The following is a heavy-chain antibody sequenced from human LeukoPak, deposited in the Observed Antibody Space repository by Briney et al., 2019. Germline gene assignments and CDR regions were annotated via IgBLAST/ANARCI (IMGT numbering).Heavy chain of an antibody. V-gene: IGHV3-23*01. Sequence: LGGSLRLSCAASGFTFSSYAMSWVRQAPGKGLEWVSAIRGSDSSTYYADSVKGRFTISRDNSKNTLYLQMNSLRVQDTAVYYCAKGLGAAGGKFDCWGQGTLVTVSS. CDR2: IRGSDSST. D-gene: IGHD6-13*01. J-gene: IGHJ4*02. CDR3: AKGLGAAGGKFDC. CDR1: GFTFSSYA.